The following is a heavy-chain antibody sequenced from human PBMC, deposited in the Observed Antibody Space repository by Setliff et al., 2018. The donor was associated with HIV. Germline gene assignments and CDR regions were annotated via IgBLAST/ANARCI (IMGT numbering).Heavy chain of an antibody. D-gene: IGHD1-1*01. CDR1: GGSLNTYY. CDR2: IYASGST. J-gene: IGHJ4*02. Sequence: PSETLSLTCIVPGGSLNTYYWTWIRQPAGKGLEWIGRIYASGSTNYNPSLKSRLTMSVEMSKNQFSLKLSSVTAADTAVYYCARATWNYVDYWGQGTLVTVSS. V-gene: IGHV4-4*07. CDR3: ARATWNYVDY.